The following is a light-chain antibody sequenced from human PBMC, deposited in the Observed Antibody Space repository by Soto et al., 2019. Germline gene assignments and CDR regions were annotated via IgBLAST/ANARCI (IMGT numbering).Light chain of an antibody. CDR1: GSDVGGYNY. J-gene: IGLJ1*01. V-gene: IGLV2-8*01. Sequence: QSVLTQPPSASGSPGQSVTISSTGTGSDVGGYNYVSWYQQHPGKAPKLMIYEVTKRPSGVPDRFSGSKSGNTASLTVSGLQAEDEADYYCCSYAGSNNFGFGTGTKV. CDR3: CSYAGSNNFG. CDR2: EVT.